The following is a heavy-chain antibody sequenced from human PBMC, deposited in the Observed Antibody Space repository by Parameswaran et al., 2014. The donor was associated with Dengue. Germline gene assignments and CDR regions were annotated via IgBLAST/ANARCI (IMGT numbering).Heavy chain of an antibody. J-gene: IGHJ2*01. Sequence: VRQAPGKGLEWIGYIYYSGSTNYNPSLKSRVTISVDTSKNQFSLKLSSVTAADTAVYYCARDYYDTTGYWYFDLWGRGTLVTVSS. D-gene: IGHD3-22*01. CDR3: ARDYYDTTGYWYFDL. CDR2: IYYSGST. V-gene: IGHV4-59*01.